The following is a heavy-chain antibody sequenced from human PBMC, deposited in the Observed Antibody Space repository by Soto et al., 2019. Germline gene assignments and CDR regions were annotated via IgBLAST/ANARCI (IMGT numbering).Heavy chain of an antibody. V-gene: IGHV4-39*01. CDR3: ARTYYYDSGGYYLFDY. J-gene: IGHJ4*02. CDR2: IYYSGST. CDR1: GGSISSSSYY. D-gene: IGHD3-22*01. Sequence: SETLSLTCTVSGGSISSSSYYWGWIRQPPGKGLEWIGSIYYSGSTYYNPSLKSRVTISVDTSKNQFSLKLSSVTAADTAMYYCARTYYYDSGGYYLFDYWGQGTLVTVSS.